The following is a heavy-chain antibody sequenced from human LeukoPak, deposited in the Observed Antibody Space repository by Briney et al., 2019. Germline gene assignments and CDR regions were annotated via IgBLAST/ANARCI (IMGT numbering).Heavy chain of an antibody. CDR1: GYTFTGYY. J-gene: IGHJ5*02. CDR2: INPNSGGT. Sequence: GASVKVSCKASGYTFTGYYMHWVRQAPGQGLEWMGWINPNSGGTNYAQKFQGWVTMTRDTSISTAYMELSRLRSDDTAVYYCARGSDYYDSSWFDPWGQGTLVTVSS. V-gene: IGHV1-2*04. D-gene: IGHD3-22*01. CDR3: ARGSDYYDSSWFDP.